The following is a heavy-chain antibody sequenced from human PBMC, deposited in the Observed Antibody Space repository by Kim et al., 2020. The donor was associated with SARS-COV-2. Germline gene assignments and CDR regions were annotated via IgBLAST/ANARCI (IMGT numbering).Heavy chain of an antibody. CDR1: GFIFGDYA. V-gene: IGHV3-49*04. D-gene: IGHD6-6*01. CDR3: ARTPRITADYYYGLDV. J-gene: IGHJ6*02. Sequence: GGSLRLSCTTSGFIFGDYAMSWVRQAPGKGLEWVGFIRSAPYGGTTEYAASVKGRFTFSRDDSRSIAYLQMNRLKSEDTAVYYCARTPRITADYYYGLDVWGQGTTVTVSS. CDR2: IRSAPYGGTT.